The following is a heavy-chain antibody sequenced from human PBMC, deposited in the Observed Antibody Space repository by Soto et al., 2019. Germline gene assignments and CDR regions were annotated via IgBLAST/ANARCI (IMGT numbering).Heavy chain of an antibody. CDR3: ARPLARVKDIVVVPAATDAFDI. CDR2: INPSGGST. D-gene: IGHD2-2*01. V-gene: IGHV1-46*01. J-gene: IGHJ3*02. CDR1: GYTFTSYY. Sequence: ASVKVSCKASGYTFTSYYMHWVRQAPGQGLEWMGIINPSGGSTSYAQKFQGRVTMTRDTSTSTVYMELSSLRSEGTAVYYCARPLARVKDIVVVPAATDAFDIWGQGTMVTVSS.